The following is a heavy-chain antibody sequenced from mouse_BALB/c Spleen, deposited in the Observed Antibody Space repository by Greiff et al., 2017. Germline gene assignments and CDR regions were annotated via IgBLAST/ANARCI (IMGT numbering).Heavy chain of an antibody. V-gene: IGHV5-17*02. CDR2: ISSGSSTI. D-gene: IGHD1-1*01. J-gene: IGHJ2*01. Sequence: EVHLVESGGGLVQPGGSRKLSCAASGFTFSSFGMHWVRQAPEKGLEWVAYISSGSSTIYYADTVKGRFTISRDNPKNTLFLQMTSLRSEDTAMYYCARSTTVVTSFDYWGQGTTLTVSS. CDR1: GFTFSSFG. CDR3: ARSTTVVTSFDY.